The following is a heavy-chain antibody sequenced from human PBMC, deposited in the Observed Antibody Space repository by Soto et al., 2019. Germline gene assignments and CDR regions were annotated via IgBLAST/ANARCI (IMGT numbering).Heavy chain of an antibody. D-gene: IGHD3-16*01. J-gene: IGHJ5*02. Sequence: GASVKVSCKASGYTFTSYGISWVRQAPEQGLEWMGWISAYNGNTNYAQKLQGRVTMTTDTSTSSAYMELRSLRSDDTAGYYWARPEVLGDRVDPLYSLDSPWFDLWGQGTLVTVSS. CDR2: ISAYNGNT. CDR3: ARPEVLGDRVDPLYSLDSPWFDL. CDR1: GYTFTSYG. V-gene: IGHV1-18*01.